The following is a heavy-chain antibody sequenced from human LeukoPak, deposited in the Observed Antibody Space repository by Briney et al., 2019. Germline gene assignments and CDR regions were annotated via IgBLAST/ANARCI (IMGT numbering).Heavy chain of an antibody. CDR3: ARWDSSEDY. CDR2: IYHSGST. J-gene: IGHJ4*02. D-gene: IGHD3-22*01. CDR1: GYSISSGYY. V-gene: IGHV4-38-2*01. Sequence: SETLSLTCAVSGYSISSGYYWGWIRQPPGKGLEWIGSIYHSGSTYYIPSLKSRVTISVDTSKNQFSLKLSSVTAADTAVYYCARWDSSEDYWGQGTLVTVSS.